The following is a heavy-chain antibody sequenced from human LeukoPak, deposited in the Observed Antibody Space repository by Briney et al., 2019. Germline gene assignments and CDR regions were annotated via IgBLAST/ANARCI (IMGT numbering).Heavy chain of an antibody. D-gene: IGHD3-22*01. Sequence: GGSLRLSCAASGFTFSDHYMEWVRQAPGKGLEWVGRIRNRANSYTTEYAASVKGRFTISRDNAKNSLYLQMNSLRAEDTAVYYCASGGISSGYFYWGQGTLVTVSS. J-gene: IGHJ4*02. V-gene: IGHV3-72*01. CDR3: ASGGISSGYFY. CDR2: IRNRANSYTT. CDR1: GFTFSDHY.